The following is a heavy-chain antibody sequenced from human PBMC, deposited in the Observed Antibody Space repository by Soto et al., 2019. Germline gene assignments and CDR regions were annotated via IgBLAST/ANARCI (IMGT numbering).Heavy chain of an antibody. CDR2: IWHDGNNK. CDR1: GFTFSNYG. D-gene: IGHD1-26*01. Sequence: QVQLVESGGGVVQPGRSLRLSCAASGFTFSNYGMHWVRQAQGKGLEWVAIIWHDGNNKYYADSVRGRFIISRDNSKNRLYLQMNSLRAEDTAVYFCASDLVGASDSYGLDVWGQGTPVTVSS. J-gene: IGHJ6*02. CDR3: ASDLVGASDSYGLDV. V-gene: IGHV3-33*01.